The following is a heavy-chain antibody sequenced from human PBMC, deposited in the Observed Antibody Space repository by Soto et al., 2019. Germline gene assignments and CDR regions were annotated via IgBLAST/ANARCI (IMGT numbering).Heavy chain of an antibody. CDR1: GFTFDDYA. J-gene: IGHJ4*02. Sequence: EVQLVESGGRLVQPGKSLRLSCAASGFTFDDYAMHWVRQVPGKGLEWVSGISANGGSIRYGDSVKGRFNISRDNAKNSLFLQMNSLSAEDTALYYCAKSGEPGVVAATSFDYWGQGTLVTVST. V-gene: IGHV3-9*01. CDR3: AKSGEPGVVAATSFDY. CDR2: ISANGGSI. D-gene: IGHD2-15*01.